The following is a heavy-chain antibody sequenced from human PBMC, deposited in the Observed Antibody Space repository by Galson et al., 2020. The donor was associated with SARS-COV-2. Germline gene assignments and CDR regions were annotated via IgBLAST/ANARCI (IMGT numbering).Heavy chain of an antibody. CDR1: GCSITSYY. CDR2: IFYSGSS. CDR3: ARLNWNAGGLDY. J-gene: IGHJ4*02. V-gene: IGHV4-59*01. Sequence: SQTLSLTCTVSGCSITSYYWSWIRQPPGRGLECIGYIFYSGSSNYNPPLKSRVTISLDTSKSQFSLKLTSVTAADTAVYCGARLNWNAGGLDYWGQGTLVTVAS. D-gene: IGHD1-1*01.